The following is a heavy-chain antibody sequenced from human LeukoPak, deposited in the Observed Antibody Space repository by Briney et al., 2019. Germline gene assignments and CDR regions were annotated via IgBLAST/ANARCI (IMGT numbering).Heavy chain of an antibody. D-gene: IGHD3-22*01. CDR3: ARDHFYDSSGYYFRNFDY. V-gene: IGHV3-33*01. J-gene: IGHJ4*02. CDR2: IWYDGSNK. Sequence: GGSLRLSCAASGFTFSSYGMHWVRQAPGKGLEWVAVIWYDGSNKYYADSVKGRFTIPRDNAKNSLYLQMNSLRAEDTAVYYCARDHFYDSSGYYFRNFDYWGQGTLVTVSS. CDR1: GFTFSSYG.